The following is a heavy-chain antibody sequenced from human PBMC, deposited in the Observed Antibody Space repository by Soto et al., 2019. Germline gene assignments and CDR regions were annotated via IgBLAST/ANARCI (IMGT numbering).Heavy chain of an antibody. J-gene: IGHJ4*02. Sequence: QITLNESGPALVKPTQTLTLTCTFSGFSLNTRDVGVGWIRQPPGKALEWLGGVYWDDDKTYSPSLKSRLTITKDTPKNQVVLRMTKMDPVDTATDYCAHCRGGVASFWGQGTLVTVSS. D-gene: IGHD3-16*01. CDR3: AHCRGGVASF. CDR2: VYWDDDK. CDR1: GFSLNTRDVG. V-gene: IGHV2-5*02.